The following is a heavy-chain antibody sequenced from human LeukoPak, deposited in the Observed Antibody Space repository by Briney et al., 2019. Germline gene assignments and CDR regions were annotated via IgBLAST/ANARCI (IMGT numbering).Heavy chain of an antibody. D-gene: IGHD3-10*01. CDR1: GFTFSSYS. CDR3: ARVTYYGSGSSPHFDY. CDR2: ISSSSSYI. J-gene: IGHJ4*02. V-gene: IGHV3-21*01. Sequence: GRSLRLSCAASGFTFSSYSMNWVRQAPGKGLEWVSSISSSSSYIYYADSVKGRFTISRDNAKNSLYLQMNSLRAEDTAVYYCARVTYYGSGSSPHFDYWGQGTLVTVSS.